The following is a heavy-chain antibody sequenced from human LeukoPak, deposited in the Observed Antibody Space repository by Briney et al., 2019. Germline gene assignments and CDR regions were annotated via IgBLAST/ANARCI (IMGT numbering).Heavy chain of an antibody. V-gene: IGHV4-38-2*01. CDR3: ARHYSSSWYVRYFDY. Sequence: SETLSLTCAVSGYSISSGYYWGWIRQPPGKGLEWIGSIYHSGSTYYNPSLKSRVTISVDTSQNQFSLKLSSVTAADTAVYYCARHYSSSWYVRYFDYWGQGTLVTVSS. D-gene: IGHD6-13*01. CDR1: GYSISSGYY. CDR2: IYHSGST. J-gene: IGHJ4*02.